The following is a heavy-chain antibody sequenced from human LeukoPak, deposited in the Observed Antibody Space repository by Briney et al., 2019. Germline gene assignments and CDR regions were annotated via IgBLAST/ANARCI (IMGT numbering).Heavy chain of an antibody. V-gene: IGHV3-53*01. CDR1: GFTVSSNH. J-gene: IGHJ4*02. CDR2: IYSGGST. CDR3: ASHSSSWYGFDY. D-gene: IGHD6-13*01. Sequence: GGSLRLSCAASGFTVSSNHMSWVRQAPGKGLEWVSVIYSGGSTCYADSVKGRFTISRDNSKNTLYLQMNSLRAEDTAVYYCASHSSSWYGFDYWGQGTLVTVSS.